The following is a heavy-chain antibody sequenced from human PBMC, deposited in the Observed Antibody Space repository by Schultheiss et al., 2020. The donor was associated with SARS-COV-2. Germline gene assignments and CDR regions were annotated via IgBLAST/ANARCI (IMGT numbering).Heavy chain of an antibody. V-gene: IGHV3-73*01. CDR1: GFTFSSYS. D-gene: IGHD2-21*01. CDR3: ATAQSRIRRRAFDI. CDR2: IRSKANNYAT. J-gene: IGHJ3*02. Sequence: GGSLRLSCAASGFTFSSYSMSWVRQAPGKGLEWVGRIRSKANNYATAYAASVKGRFTISRDDSKNTAYLQMNSLRAEDTAVYYCATAQSRIRRRAFDIWGQGTMVTVSS.